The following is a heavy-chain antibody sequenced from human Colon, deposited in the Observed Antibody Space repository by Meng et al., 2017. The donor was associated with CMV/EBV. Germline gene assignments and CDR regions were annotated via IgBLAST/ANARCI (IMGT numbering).Heavy chain of an antibody. CDR1: EFTFTDYW. Sequence: GESLKISCKGSEFTFTDYWIAWVRQMPGKGLEFMGMIFPADSDTRYSPSFQGLVSISADNSLNSAYLQFSSLKASDSVVYYCVRRRGNFMVDYWGQGTLVTVSS. J-gene: IGHJ4*02. V-gene: IGHV5-51*01. CDR3: VRRRGNFMVDY. D-gene: IGHD2-8*01. CDR2: IFPADSDT.